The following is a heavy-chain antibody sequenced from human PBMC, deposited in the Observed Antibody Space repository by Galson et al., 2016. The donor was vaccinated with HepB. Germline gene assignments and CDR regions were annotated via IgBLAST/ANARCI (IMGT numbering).Heavy chain of an antibody. D-gene: IGHD3-22*01. CDR3: ASGTYYDSGGFLYYCYYGLDV. CDR1: GSTFYNNA. Sequence: SVKVSCKAFGSTFYNNAVSWVRQAPGQGLEWMGGIIPLFSTSEYAQKFQGRVTITADESTDTTYMELSSLRSEDTAVYYCASGTYYDSGGFLYYCYYGLDVWGQGTTVTVSS. J-gene: IGHJ6*02. CDR2: IIPLFSTS. V-gene: IGHV1-69*13.